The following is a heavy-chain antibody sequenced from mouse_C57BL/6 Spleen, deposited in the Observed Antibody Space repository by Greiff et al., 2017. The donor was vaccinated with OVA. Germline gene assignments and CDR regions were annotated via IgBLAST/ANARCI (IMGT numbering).Heavy chain of an antibody. Sequence: VQLKQSGPELVKPGASVKISCKASGYTFTDYYMNWVKQSHGKSLEWIGDINPNNGGTSYNQKFKGKATLTVDKSSSTAYMELRSLTSEDSAVYYCARTYYSNYVSAMDYWGQGTSVTVSS. V-gene: IGHV1-26*01. CDR1: GYTFTDYY. CDR3: ARTYYSNYVSAMDY. J-gene: IGHJ4*01. CDR2: INPNNGGT. D-gene: IGHD2-5*01.